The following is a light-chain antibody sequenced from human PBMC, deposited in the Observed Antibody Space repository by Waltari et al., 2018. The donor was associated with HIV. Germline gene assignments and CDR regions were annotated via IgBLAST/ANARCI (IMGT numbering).Light chain of an antibody. CDR1: QSVRTN. CDR3: HQYNDWPYT. J-gene: IGKJ2*01. Sequence: MIQSPDTLPMSPGEGVTLTGMASQSVRTNVAWYQQRPGQAPRLLIYGASNRAAGFPARFTGGGSGTEFTLTISSLQSEDFAVYFCHQYNDWPYTFGQGTKLDIK. CDR2: GAS. V-gene: IGKV3-15*01.